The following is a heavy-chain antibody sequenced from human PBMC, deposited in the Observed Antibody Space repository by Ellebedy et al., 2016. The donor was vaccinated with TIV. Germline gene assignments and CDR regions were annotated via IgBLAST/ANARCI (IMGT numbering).Heavy chain of an antibody. D-gene: IGHD1-1*01. CDR3: ARWNGATAFDH. J-gene: IGHJ4*02. CDR1: GYTFTSYY. V-gene: IGHV1-46*01. CDR2: INPSGGST. Sequence: ASVKVSCKASGYTFTSYYMHWVRQAPGQGLEWMGIINPSGGSTSYAQKFQGRVTLTRDTSISTAYMELSSLTSEDSAVYYCARWNGATAFDHWGQGTLVTVSS.